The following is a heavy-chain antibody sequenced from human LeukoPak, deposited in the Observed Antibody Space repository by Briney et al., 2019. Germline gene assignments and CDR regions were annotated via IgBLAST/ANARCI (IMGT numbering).Heavy chain of an antibody. CDR3: ARDTLGPKVRGGNWFDP. CDR1: GFTFSSYG. D-gene: IGHD3-10*01. J-gene: IGHJ5*02. V-gene: IGHV3-30*02. Sequence: PGGSLRLSCAASGFTFSSYGMHWVRQAPGKGLEWVAFIRYDGSNKDYADSVKGRFTISRDNAKNSLFLQTNSLRAEDTAVYYCARDTLGPKVRGGNWFDPWGHGTLVTVSS. CDR2: IRYDGSNK.